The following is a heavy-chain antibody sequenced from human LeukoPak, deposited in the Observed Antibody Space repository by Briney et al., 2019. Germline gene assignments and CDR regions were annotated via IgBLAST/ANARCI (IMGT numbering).Heavy chain of an antibody. CDR3: ARLVPTTVVTPGYYYGMDV. J-gene: IGHJ6*02. CDR1: GGTFSSYA. CDR2: IIPIFGIA. D-gene: IGHD4-23*01. V-gene: IGHV1-69*04. Sequence: SVKVSCKASGGTFSSYAISWVRQAPGQGLEWMGRIIPIFGIANYAQKFQGRVTITADKSTSTAYTELSSLRSEDTAVYYCARLVPTTVVTPGYYYGMDVWGQGTTVTVSS.